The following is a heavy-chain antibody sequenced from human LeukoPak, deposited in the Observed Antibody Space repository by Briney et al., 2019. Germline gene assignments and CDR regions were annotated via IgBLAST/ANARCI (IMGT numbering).Heavy chain of an antibody. J-gene: IGHJ5*02. Sequence: SETLSLTCTVSGGSISSGSYYWNWIRQPAGKGLEWIGRIYSSGSTNYNPSLKSRVTISVDTSKNQFSLKLSSVTAADTAVYYCARGLGYWSKRFDPWGQGTLVTVSS. V-gene: IGHV4-61*02. D-gene: IGHD2-8*02. CDR2: IYSSGST. CDR3: ARGLGYWSKRFDP. CDR1: GGSISSGSYY.